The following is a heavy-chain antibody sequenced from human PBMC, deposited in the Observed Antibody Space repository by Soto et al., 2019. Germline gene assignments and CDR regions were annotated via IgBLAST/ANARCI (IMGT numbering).Heavy chain of an antibody. CDR2: IYYSGST. D-gene: IGHD5-18*01. J-gene: IGHJ3*02. CDR1: GGSISSGGYY. CDR3: ERVTDPAMVNVAFDI. Sequence: PSETLSLTCTVSGGSISSGGYYWSWIRQHPGKGLEWIGYIYYSGSTYYNPSLKSRVTISVDTSKNQFSLKLSSVTAADTAVYYCERVTDPAMVNVAFDIWGQGTMVTVSS. V-gene: IGHV4-31*03.